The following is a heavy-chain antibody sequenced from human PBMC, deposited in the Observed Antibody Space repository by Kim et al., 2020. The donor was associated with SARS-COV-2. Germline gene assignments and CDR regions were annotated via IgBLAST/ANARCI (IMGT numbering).Heavy chain of an antibody. CDR1: GFTFSNHW. J-gene: IGHJ4*02. CDR3: ARDLADI. Sequence: LSLTCAASGFTFSNHWMIWVRQAPGKGLEWVASMDEEGSRKYYIDSVKGRFTISRDNAENSLYLQMNSLRAEDTDVYYCARDLADIRGQGTLVTVSS. CDR2: MDEEGSRK. D-gene: IGHD2-15*01. V-gene: IGHV3-7*03.